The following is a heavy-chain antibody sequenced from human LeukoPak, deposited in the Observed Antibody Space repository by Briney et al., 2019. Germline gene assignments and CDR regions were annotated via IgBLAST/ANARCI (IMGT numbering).Heavy chain of an antibody. CDR3: ARGLYYYYY. Sequence: SETLSLTCTVSGGSVSSGSYSWSWIRQPAGKGLEWIGRIYTSGTTNYNPSLKSRVTISEDTSKNQFSLKLSSVTAADTAVYCCARGLYYYYYWGQGTLVTVSS. CDR1: GGSVSSGSYS. V-gene: IGHV4-61*02. D-gene: IGHD3/OR15-3a*01. J-gene: IGHJ4*02. CDR2: IYTSGTT.